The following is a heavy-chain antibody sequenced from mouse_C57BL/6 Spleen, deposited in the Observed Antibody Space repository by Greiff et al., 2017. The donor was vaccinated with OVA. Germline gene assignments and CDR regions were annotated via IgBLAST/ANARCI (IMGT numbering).Heavy chain of an antibody. D-gene: IGHD2-1*01. CDR2: FYPGSGSI. CDR3: ARHEEYGNYDDGGYAMDY. V-gene: IGHV1-62-2*01. Sequence: QVQLKQSGAELVKPGASVKLSCKASGYTFTEYTIHWVKQRSGQGLEWIGWFYPGSGSIKYNEKFKDKATLTADKSSSTVYMELSRLTSEDSAVYFCARHEEYGNYDDGGYAMDYWGQGTSVTVSS. CDR1: GYTFTEYT. J-gene: IGHJ4*01.